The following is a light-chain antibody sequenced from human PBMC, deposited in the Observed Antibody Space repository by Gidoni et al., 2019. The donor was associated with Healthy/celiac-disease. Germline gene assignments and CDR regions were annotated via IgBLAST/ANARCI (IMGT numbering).Light chain of an antibody. V-gene: IGKV4-1*01. J-gene: IGKJ4*01. CDR3: QQYYSTPPRT. Sequence: DIVMTHSPDSLAVSLGERATIHCKSSQSVLYSSNNKNYLAWYQQKPGQPPKLLIYWASTRESGVPDRFSGSRSGTDFTLTISSLQAEDVAVYYCQQYYSTPPRTFGGXTKVEIK. CDR1: QSVLYSSNNKNY. CDR2: WAS.